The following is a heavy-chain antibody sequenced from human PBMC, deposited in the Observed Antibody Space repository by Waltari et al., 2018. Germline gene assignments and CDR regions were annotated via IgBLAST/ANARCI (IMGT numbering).Heavy chain of an antibody. CDR1: GGTFSSYA. CDR2: IIPILGIA. D-gene: IGHD2-2*01. Sequence: QVQLVQSGAEVKKPGSSVKVSCKASGGTFSSYAISWVRQAPGQGLEWMGRIIPILGIATDGQKFQGRVTITADKSTSTAYMELSSLRSEDTAVYYCAGDKYCSSTSCYPYWYFDLWGRGTLVTVSS. J-gene: IGHJ2*01. V-gene: IGHV1-69*09. CDR3: AGDKYCSSTSCYPYWYFDL.